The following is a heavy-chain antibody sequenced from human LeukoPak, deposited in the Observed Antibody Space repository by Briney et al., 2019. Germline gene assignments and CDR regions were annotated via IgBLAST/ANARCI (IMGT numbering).Heavy chain of an antibody. CDR3: AKRSAYYYDSSGYPGY. V-gene: IGHV3-23*01. CDR1: GFTFSSYA. J-gene: IGHJ4*02. Sequence: GGSLRLSCAASGFTFSSYAMSWVRQAPGKGLEWVSAISGSGGSTYYADSVKGRFTISRDNSKNTLYLQMNSLRAEDTAVYYCAKRSAYYYDSSGYPGYWGQGTLVTVSS. D-gene: IGHD3-22*01. CDR2: ISGSGGST.